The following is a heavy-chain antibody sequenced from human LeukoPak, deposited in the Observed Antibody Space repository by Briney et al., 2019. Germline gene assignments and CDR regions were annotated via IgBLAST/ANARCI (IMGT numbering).Heavy chain of an antibody. Sequence: PGGSLRLSCSASGLTFSSYEMSWVRQAPGKGLEWVSYISSSGGTIFYSDSVKGRFTISRDNSKNTLYLQMNSLRAEDTAVYYCAKAGHNTVTTDYFDYWGQGTLVTVSS. CDR3: AKAGHNTVTTDYFDY. V-gene: IGHV3-23*01. D-gene: IGHD4-17*01. J-gene: IGHJ4*02. CDR1: GLTFSSYE. CDR2: ISSSGGTI.